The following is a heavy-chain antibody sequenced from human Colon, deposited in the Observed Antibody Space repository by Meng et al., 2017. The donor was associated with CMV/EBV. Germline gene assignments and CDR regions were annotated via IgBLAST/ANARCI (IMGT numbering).Heavy chain of an antibody. CDR2: IRASGGST. CDR1: GFTFSTYA. D-gene: IGHD2-2*01. V-gene: IGHV3-23*01. Sequence: GESLKISCAASGFTFSTYAMTWVRQAPGKGLEWVSTIRASGGSTYYADSVKGRFTISRDNSKNTLYLQMNSLRAEDTAVYYCAKGGHTSYFDYWGQGTLVTVSS. CDR3: AKGGHTSYFDY. J-gene: IGHJ4*02.